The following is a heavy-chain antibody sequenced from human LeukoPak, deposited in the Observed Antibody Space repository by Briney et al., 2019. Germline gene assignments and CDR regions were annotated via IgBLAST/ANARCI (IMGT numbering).Heavy chain of an antibody. CDR1: GLKFSDAW. CDR2: IRRGGAT. CDR3: KWEKTVYYGMDV. J-gene: IGHJ6*02. V-gene: IGHV3-15*01. D-gene: IGHD1-26*01. Sequence: GGSLRLSCAVSGLKFSDAWVTWVRQAQGKGLEWIGRIRRGGATDYAAPVNGRFTISRDDSKNTIYLQINSLKIEDTAVYYCKWEKTVYYGMDVWGQGTTVTVSS.